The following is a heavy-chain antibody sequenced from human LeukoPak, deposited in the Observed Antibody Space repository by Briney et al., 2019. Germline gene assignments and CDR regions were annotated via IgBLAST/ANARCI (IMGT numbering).Heavy chain of an antibody. V-gene: IGHV1-2*02. CDR2: INPNSGGT. CDR3: ARDLDYYDSSGYGSHAFDI. CDR1: GYTFTGYY. D-gene: IGHD3-22*01. J-gene: IGHJ3*02. Sequence: PVKVSCKASGYTFTGYYMHWVRQAPGQGLEWMGWINPNSGGTNYAQKFQGRVTMTRDTSISTAYMQLSRLRSDDTGVYYCARDLDYYDSSGYGSHAFDIWGQGTMVTVSS.